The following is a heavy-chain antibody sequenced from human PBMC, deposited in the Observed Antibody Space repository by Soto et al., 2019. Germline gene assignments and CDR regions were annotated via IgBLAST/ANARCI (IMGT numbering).Heavy chain of an antibody. D-gene: IGHD3-10*01. CDR2: VIGSGVNV. CDR1: GFTFSNYA. CDR3: AKGSAFECKGAICYPFDH. Sequence: LRLSCTASGFTFSNYAINWVRLAPGKRLEWVSSVIGSGVNVFYADSVKGRFTISRDNSKNTVYLEMNSLRADDTAEYFCAKGSAFECKGAICYPFDHWGRGTLVTVSS. V-gene: IGHV3-23*01. J-gene: IGHJ4*02.